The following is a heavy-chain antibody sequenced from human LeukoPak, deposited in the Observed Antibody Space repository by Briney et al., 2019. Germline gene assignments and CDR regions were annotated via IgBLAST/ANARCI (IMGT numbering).Heavy chain of an antibody. CDR2: ISYDGSNK. Sequence: PGRPLRLSCAASGFTFSSYGMHWVRQAPGKGLERVAVISYDGSNKYYADSVKGRFTISRDNSKNTLYLQMNSLRAEDTAVYYCAKGRIAAAGEGAGAFGIWGQGTMVTASS. CDR3: AKGRIAAAGEGAGAFGI. CDR1: GFTFSSYG. J-gene: IGHJ3*02. D-gene: IGHD6-13*01. V-gene: IGHV3-30*18.